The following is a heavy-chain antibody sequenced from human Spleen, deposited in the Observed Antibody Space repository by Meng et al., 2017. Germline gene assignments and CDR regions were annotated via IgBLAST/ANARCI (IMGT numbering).Heavy chain of an antibody. Sequence: ASVKVSCKASGGTFSSYAISWVRQAPGQGLEWMGWISPTNGNTNYAQNLQGRVTMTTDTSTTTAYMELRSLRSDDTAMYYCVSGYSHDVEGGFDIWGQG. CDR3: VSGYSHDVEGGFDI. CDR2: ISPTNGNT. J-gene: IGHJ3*02. CDR1: GGTFSSYA. V-gene: IGHV1-18*01. D-gene: IGHD5-18*01.